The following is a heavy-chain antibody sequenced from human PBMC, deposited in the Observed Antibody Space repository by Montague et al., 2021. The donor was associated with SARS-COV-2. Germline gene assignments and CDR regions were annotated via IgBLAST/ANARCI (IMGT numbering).Heavy chain of an antibody. J-gene: IGHJ3*02. D-gene: IGHD2-8*01. V-gene: IGHV5-51*01. CDR1: GYSFTSYW. CDR3: AMFPGVSNVGRPHDAFDM. CDR2: IFPGDSDI. Sequence: QSGAEVKKPGDSMSISCSASGYSFTSYWIGWARQMPGKGLEWMGIIFPGDSDIRHNPFFKGQVTIPVDKSISTVYLRWNSLQAPDPAMYYCAMFPGVSNVGRPHDAFDMWGQGTLVTVSS.